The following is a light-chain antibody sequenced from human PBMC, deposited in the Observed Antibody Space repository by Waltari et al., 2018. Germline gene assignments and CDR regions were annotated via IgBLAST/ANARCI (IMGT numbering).Light chain of an antibody. CDR1: SSDVGGYNY. CDR2: EVS. J-gene: IGLJ1*01. Sequence: QSALTPPASVSGSPGPSIPISCPGTSSDVGGYNYVSWYQQHPGKAPKLMIYEVSNRPSGVSNRFSGSKSGNTASLTISGLQAEDEADYYCSSYTSSSTLDVFGTGTKVTVL. V-gene: IGLV2-14*01. CDR3: SSYTSSSTLDV.